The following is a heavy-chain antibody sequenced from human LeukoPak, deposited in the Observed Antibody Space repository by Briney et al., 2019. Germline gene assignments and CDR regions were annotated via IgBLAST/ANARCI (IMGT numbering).Heavy chain of an antibody. CDR3: AKTMGAIDHDY. D-gene: IGHD1-26*01. Sequence: QPGGSLRLSCAASGFTFSSYGMHWVRQAPGKGLEWVSTVTNSGSNTYYADSVKGRFTNSRDNSKNTLYLQMSSLRADDTAVYYCAKTMGAIDHDYWGQGTLVIVSS. V-gene: IGHV3-23*01. CDR1: GFTFSSYG. J-gene: IGHJ4*02. CDR2: VTNSGSNT.